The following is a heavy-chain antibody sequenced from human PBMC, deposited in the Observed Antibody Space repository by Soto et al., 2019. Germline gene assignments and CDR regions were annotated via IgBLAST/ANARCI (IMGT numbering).Heavy chain of an antibody. V-gene: IGHV6-1*01. J-gene: IGHJ4*02. Sequence: PSQTLSLTCVISGDSVSSNSAAWNWIRQSPSRGLEWLGRTYYRSKWYNDYAVSVKSRITINPDTSKNQFSLQLNSVTPEDTALYYCAREAGYYYTWGSYPHFIWGQGTLVTVSS. CDR1: GDSVSSNSAA. CDR3: AREAGYYYTWGSYPHFI. CDR2: TYYRSKWYN. D-gene: IGHD3-16*01.